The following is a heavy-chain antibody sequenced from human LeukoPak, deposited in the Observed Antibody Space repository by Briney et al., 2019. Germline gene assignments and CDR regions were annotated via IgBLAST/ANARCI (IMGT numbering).Heavy chain of an antibody. Sequence: GGSLRLSCVASGFTFDDYAMSWVRQAPGKGLEWVSGINWNGDNTVYADSVKGRFTISRDNAKNSLYLQMNSPGAEDTAFYYCASDRRSDSSGYAFDIWGQGTMVTVSS. J-gene: IGHJ3*02. CDR3: ASDRRSDSSGYAFDI. V-gene: IGHV3-20*04. CDR1: GFTFDDYA. CDR2: INWNGDNT. D-gene: IGHD3-22*01.